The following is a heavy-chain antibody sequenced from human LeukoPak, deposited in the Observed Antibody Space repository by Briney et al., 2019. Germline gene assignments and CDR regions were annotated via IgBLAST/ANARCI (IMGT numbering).Heavy chain of an antibody. J-gene: IGHJ4*02. D-gene: IGHD3-10*01. CDR2: INPSGGST. CDR3: ASDDYYGSGSYQFDY. Sequence: ASVKVSCKASGYTFTSYYMHWVRQAPGQGLEWMGIINPSGGSTSYAQKFQGRVTITADESTSTAYMELSSLRSEDTAVYYCASDDYYGSGSYQFDYWGQGTLVTVSS. CDR1: GYTFTSYY. V-gene: IGHV1-46*01.